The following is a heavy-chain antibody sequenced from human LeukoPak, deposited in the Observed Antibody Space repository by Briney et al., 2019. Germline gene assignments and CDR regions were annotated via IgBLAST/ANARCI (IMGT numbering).Heavy chain of an antibody. J-gene: IGHJ4*02. Sequence: GGSLRLSCAASGFTFSSYEMNWVRQAPGKGLEWVSYISSSGSTIYYADSVKGRFTISRDNAKNSLYLQMSSLRDEDTAVYYCARAGERRSGDVLLWFGESGLDYWGQGTLVTVSS. D-gene: IGHD3-10*01. CDR3: ARAGERRSGDVLLWFGESGLDY. CDR1: GFTFSSYE. CDR2: ISSSGSTI. V-gene: IGHV3-48*03.